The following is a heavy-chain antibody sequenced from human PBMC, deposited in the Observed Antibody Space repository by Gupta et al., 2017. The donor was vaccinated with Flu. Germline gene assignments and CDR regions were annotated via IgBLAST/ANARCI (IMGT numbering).Heavy chain of an antibody. J-gene: IGHJ4*02. CDR2: ISYDGSNK. Sequence: QVQLVESGGGVVQPGRSLRLSCAASGFTFSSYGMHWVRQAPGKGLEWVAVISYDGSNKYYADSVKGRFTIARENSKNTLYLQMNSLRAEDTAVYYCAKTRSYPDYWGQGTLVTVSS. CDR3: AKTRSYPDY. D-gene: IGHD1-26*01. CDR1: GFTFSSYG. V-gene: IGHV3-30*18.